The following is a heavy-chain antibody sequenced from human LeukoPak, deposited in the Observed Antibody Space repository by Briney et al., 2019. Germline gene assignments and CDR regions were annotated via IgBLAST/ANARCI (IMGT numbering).Heavy chain of an antibody. D-gene: IGHD6-13*01. CDR2: IIPILGIA. Sequence: ASVTVSCKASGGTFSSYAISWVRQAPGQGLEWMGRIIPILGIANYAQKFQGRVTITADKSTSTAYMELSSLRSEDTAVYYCARDVGGIAPGWSSPFDYWGQGTLVTVSS. V-gene: IGHV1-69*04. J-gene: IGHJ4*02. CDR1: GGTFSSYA. CDR3: ARDVGGIAPGWSSPFDY.